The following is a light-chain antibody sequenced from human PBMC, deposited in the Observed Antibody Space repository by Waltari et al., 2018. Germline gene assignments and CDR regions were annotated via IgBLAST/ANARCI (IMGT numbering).Light chain of an antibody. V-gene: IGLV5-45*03. CDR2: YRSDSDK. CDR1: SDINVDTSR. CDR3: MIWHINAVV. J-gene: IGLJ2*01. Sequence: QAVLTQPSSLSASPGTSASLTCPLRSDINVDTSRIYLYQHKPGSPPQYLLRYRSDSDKHQDSRVPRRFSGSKDASANAGILLISGLQSEDEADYYCMIWHINAVVFGGGTTLTVL.